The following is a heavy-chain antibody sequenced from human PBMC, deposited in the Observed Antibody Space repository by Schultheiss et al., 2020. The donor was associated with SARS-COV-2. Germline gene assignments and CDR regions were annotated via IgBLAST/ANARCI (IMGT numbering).Heavy chain of an antibody. CDR1: GFTFSSYW. CDR2: ISSSSSYI. CDR3: ARWVFEAFDI. J-gene: IGHJ3*02. Sequence: GGSLRLSCAASGFTFSSYWMHWVRQAPGKGLEWVSSISSSSSYIYYADSVKGRFTISRDNAKNSLYLQMNSLRAEDTAVYYCARWVFEAFDIWGQGTMVTVSS. V-gene: IGHV3-21*01. D-gene: IGHD6-13*01.